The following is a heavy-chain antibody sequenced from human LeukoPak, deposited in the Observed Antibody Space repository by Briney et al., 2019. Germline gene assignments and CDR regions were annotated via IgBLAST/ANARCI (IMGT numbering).Heavy chain of an antibody. V-gene: IGHV3-48*04. CDR1: GFTFSSYS. J-gene: IGHJ5*02. CDR2: ISSSSSTI. D-gene: IGHD4-17*01. Sequence: GGSLRLSCAASGFTFSSYSMNWVRQAPGKGLEWVSYISSSSSTIYYADSVKGRFTISRDNAKNSLYLQMNSLRAEDTAVYYCARGESATVTTRNWFDPWGQGTLVTVAS. CDR3: ARGESATVTTRNWFDP.